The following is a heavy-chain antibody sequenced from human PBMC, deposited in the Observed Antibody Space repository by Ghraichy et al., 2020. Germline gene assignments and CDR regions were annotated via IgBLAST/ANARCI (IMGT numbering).Heavy chain of an antibody. CDR2: ISNSGVTI. V-gene: IGHV3-11*01. D-gene: IGHD2-21*01. J-gene: IGHJ6*02. CDR3: ARAYCGGDCYSIYYYYGMDV. Sequence: GSLRLSCAASGFTFSDNYMSWIRQAPGKGLEWVSYISNSGVTIYYADSVKGRFTISRDNAKSSLYLQMNSLRAEDTAVYYCARAYCGGDCYSIYYYYGMDVWGQGTTVTVSS. CDR1: GFTFSDNY.